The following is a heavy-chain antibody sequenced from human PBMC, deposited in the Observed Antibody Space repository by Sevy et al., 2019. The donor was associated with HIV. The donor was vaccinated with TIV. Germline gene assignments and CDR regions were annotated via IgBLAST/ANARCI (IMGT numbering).Heavy chain of an antibody. CDR2: MNPNSGDT. Sequence: ASVKVSCKASGYTFTRYEINWVRLATGQGLEWMGWMNPNSGDTGSVQKFQGRVTMTRNTSISTAYMELRSLRSDDTAVYYCARAIGTTVVTPVDYWGQGTLVTVSS. V-gene: IGHV1-8*01. D-gene: IGHD3-10*01. J-gene: IGHJ4*02. CDR3: ARAIGTTVVTPVDY. CDR1: GYTFTRYE.